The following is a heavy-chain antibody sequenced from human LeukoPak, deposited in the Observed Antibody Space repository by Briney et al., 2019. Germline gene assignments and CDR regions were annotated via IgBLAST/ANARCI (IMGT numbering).Heavy chain of an antibody. J-gene: IGHJ5*02. D-gene: IGHD5-18*01. Sequence: GESLKISCKGSGYRFTNYWIGWVRPMPGKGPEWMGIIYPGDSDTRYSPSFQAQVTISADKSISTAYLQWSSRKASDTAMYYCARHLRLWQNWFDPWGEGTLVTVSS. CDR2: IYPGDSDT. CDR3: ARHLRLWQNWFDP. CDR1: GYRFTNYW. V-gene: IGHV5-51*01.